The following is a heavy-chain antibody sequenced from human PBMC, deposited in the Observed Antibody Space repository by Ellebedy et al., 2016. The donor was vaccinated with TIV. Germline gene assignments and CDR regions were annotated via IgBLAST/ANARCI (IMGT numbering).Heavy chain of an antibody. Sequence: GESLKISXTASGFTFGDYAMSWVRQAPGKGLEWVSFIRSKAYGGTTEYAASVKGRFTILRDDSKSIAYLQMNSLKAEDTAVYYCTRDLTTLAAAGTGIYYYTMGVWGQGTTVTVSS. V-gene: IGHV3-49*04. CDR3: TRDLTTLAAAGTGIYYYTMGV. CDR2: IRSKAYGGTT. D-gene: IGHD6-13*01. CDR1: GFTFGDYA. J-gene: IGHJ6*02.